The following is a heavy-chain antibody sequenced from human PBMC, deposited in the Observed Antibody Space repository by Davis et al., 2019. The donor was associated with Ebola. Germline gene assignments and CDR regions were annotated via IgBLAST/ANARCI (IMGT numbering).Heavy chain of an antibody. J-gene: IGHJ6*02. D-gene: IGHD3-3*01. CDR2: ISGTSDSI. CDR1: GFPFTSYT. Sequence: ESLKISCAAPGFPFTSYTLNWVRQAPGKGLEWTSYISGTSDSIVYAYSVKGRFTVSRDNAKNSVFLQMNNLRDGEKAVYYCARDFTYYDFWSGYYTHYYYGMDVWGQGTTVTVSS. V-gene: IGHV3-48*02. CDR3: ARDFTYYDFWSGYYTHYYYGMDV.